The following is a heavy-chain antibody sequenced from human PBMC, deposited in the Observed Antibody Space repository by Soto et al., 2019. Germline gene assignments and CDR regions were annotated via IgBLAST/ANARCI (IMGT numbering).Heavy chain of an antibody. CDR1: GYTFTGYY. CDR3: ARGNDFWSGDPLYYYYGMDV. V-gene: IGHV1-2*04. D-gene: IGHD3-3*01. Sequence: ASVKVSCKASGYTFTGYYMHWVRQAPGQGLEWMGWINPNSGGTNYAQKFQGWVTMTRDTPISTAYMELSRLRSDDTAVYYCARGNDFWSGDPLYYYYGMDVWGQGTTVTVSS. CDR2: INPNSGGT. J-gene: IGHJ6*02.